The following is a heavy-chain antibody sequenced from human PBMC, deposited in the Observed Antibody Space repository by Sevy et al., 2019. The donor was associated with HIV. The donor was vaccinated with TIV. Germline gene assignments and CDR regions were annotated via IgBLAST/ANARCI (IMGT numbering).Heavy chain of an antibody. CDR2: IKQDGSVK. D-gene: IGHD3-22*01. J-gene: IGHJ3*02. CDR3: ANYXDRSGSYAFDM. CDR1: GFSFSSYW. V-gene: IGHV3-7*01. Sequence: GGSLRLSCAASGFSFSSYWMTWVRQAPGKGLDWVANIKQDGSVKHYADSVKGRVTISRDNAENSLYLEMNSLRAEDTAVYXCANYXDRSGSYAFDMWGQGTMVTVSS.